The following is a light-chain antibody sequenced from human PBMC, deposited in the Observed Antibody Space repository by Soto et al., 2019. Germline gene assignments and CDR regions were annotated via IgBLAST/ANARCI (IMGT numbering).Light chain of an antibody. V-gene: IGKV3-20*01. CDR3: QQYAASPWT. J-gene: IGKJ1*01. Sequence: EIVLTQSPGTLSLSPGERATLSCRASPSVNTNYLAWYQQKPGQAPRLLMYGASSRATGIPDRFSGSGSGTDFTLTISRLEPEEFAVYYCQQYAASPWTIGHGTKVEIK. CDR2: GAS. CDR1: PSVNTNY.